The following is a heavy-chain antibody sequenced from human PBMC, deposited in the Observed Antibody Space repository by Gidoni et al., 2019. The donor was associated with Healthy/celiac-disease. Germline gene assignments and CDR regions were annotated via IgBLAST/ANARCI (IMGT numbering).Heavy chain of an antibody. Sequence: QVQLQESGPGLVKPSETLSLTCTGSGGSISSYYWSWIRQPPGKGLEWIGYIYYSGSTNYNPSLKSRVTISVDTSKNQFSLKLSSVTAADTAVYYCAREMAPGDYYYGMDVWGQGTTVTVSS. V-gene: IGHV4-59*01. CDR1: GGSISSYY. CDR2: IYYSGST. CDR3: AREMAPGDYYYGMDV. J-gene: IGHJ6*02.